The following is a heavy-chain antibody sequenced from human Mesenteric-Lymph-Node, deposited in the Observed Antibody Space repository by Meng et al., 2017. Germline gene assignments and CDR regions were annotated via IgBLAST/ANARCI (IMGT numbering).Heavy chain of an antibody. CDR1: GFTFSSYW. Sequence: GESLKISCAASGFTFSSYWMHWVRQAPGKGLVWVSRISIDGSITTYADSVKGRFTISRDNAKNTLCLQMNSLRAEDTAVYYCAREGYSSGWYYWGQGTLVTVSS. J-gene: IGHJ4*02. V-gene: IGHV3-74*01. CDR2: ISIDGSIT. D-gene: IGHD6-19*01. CDR3: AREGYSSGWYY.